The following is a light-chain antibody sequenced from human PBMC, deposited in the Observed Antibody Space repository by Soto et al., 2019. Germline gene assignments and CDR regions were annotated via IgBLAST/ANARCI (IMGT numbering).Light chain of an antibody. Sequence: EIVMTQSPATLSVSPGERATLSCRASQSVGRNLAWYQQKPGQAPRLLIYGASTRATGIPARFSGSWSGTWFTLTICSLQSEDFAIYSCQQYNHWHQLTFGGGTKVEIK. CDR1: QSVGRN. CDR2: GAS. CDR3: QQYNHWHQLT. J-gene: IGKJ4*01. V-gene: IGKV3-15*01.